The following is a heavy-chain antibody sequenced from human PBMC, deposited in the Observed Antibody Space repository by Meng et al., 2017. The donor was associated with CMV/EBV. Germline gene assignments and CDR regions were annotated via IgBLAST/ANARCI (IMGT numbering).Heavy chain of an antibody. Sequence: GGSLRLSCAASGFTFSDYYMSWIRQAPGKGLEWVSYISSSGSTIYYADSVKGRFTISRDNAKNSLYLQMNSLRAEDTAVYYCARALYSSSTSCYTDDYYYGMDVWGQGTTVTVSS. J-gene: IGHJ6*02. CDR2: ISSSGSTI. CDR1: GFTFSDYY. V-gene: IGHV3-11*01. CDR3: ARALYSSSTSCYTDDYYYGMDV. D-gene: IGHD2-2*02.